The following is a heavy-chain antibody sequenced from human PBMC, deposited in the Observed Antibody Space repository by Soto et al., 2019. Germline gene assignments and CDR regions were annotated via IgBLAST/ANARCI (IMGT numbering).Heavy chain of an antibody. CDR3: ARGGYSSTWSNLLDRSGLDV. D-gene: IGHD6-13*01. J-gene: IGHJ6*02. V-gene: IGHV1-69*06. CDR2: IVPLFRTT. CDR1: GCTFSSYA. Sequence: ASVKVSCKTSGCTFSSYAINWVRQAPGQGLEWMGGIVPLFRTTNYAQKFQGRVTITADTSTYTVYMELSELRSGDTAVYYCARGGYSSTWSNLLDRSGLDVWGQGTTVTRLL.